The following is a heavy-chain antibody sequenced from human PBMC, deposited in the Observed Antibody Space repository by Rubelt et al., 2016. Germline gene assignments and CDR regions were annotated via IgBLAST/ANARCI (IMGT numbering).Heavy chain of an antibody. CDR3: ARFALPAVTTAYYYYALDV. J-gene: IGHJ6*01. D-gene: IGHD4-17*01. CDR2: IDAGNGDT. CDR1: GYPFATYA. Sequence: QVQLVQSGAEVKRPGASVKVSCKASGYPFATYAMHWVRQAPGQRLEWMGWIDAGNGDTKYSINLQGRVTFTRDTSASTAYMERSSLRSEDSAVYYCARFALPAVTTAYYYYALDVWGQGTTVTVSS. V-gene: IGHV1-3*01.